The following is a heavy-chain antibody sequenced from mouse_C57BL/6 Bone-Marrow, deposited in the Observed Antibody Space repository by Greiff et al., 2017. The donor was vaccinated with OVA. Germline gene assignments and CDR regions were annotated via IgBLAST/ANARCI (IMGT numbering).Heavy chain of an antibody. CDR2: IWSGGST. D-gene: IGHD1-1*01. V-gene: IGHV2-2*01. Sequence: QVQLQQSGPGLVQPSQSLSITCTVSGFSLTSYGVHWVRQSPGKGLEWLGVIWSGGSTDYNAAFISRLSISKDNSKSQVFFKMNSLQADDTAIYYCARERVVLYYYAMDYWGQGTSVTVSS. CDR3: ARERVVLYYYAMDY. J-gene: IGHJ4*01. CDR1: GFSLTSYG.